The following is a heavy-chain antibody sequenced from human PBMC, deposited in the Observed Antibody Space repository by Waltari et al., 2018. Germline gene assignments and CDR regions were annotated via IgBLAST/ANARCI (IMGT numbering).Heavy chain of an antibody. CDR2: ISHSGVT. V-gene: IGHV4-34*01. D-gene: IGHD5-18*01. Sequence: QVQLQQWGAGLLKPSEPLSLICAVYGGSFSGYTWMWIRQSPGKGLEWIGEISHSGVTNYNPSLKSRINISLDMSKNQFSLKLKSVTAADTAVYYCARGRRWLQLSDWGQGTPVTVSS. J-gene: IGHJ4*02. CDR1: GGSFSGYT. CDR3: ARGRRWLQLSD.